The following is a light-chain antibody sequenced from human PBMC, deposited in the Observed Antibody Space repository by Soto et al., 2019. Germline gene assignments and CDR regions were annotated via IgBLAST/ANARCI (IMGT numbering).Light chain of an antibody. Sequence: GLTRSPGTLSLSPGERATLSCRASQSVSSSRLAWYRQKPGQAPRLLIYGASSRATGIPDRFSGSGSGTDFTLTISRLEPEDFVVYYCQQYGSSGTFGQGTKVDIK. V-gene: IGKV3-20*01. CDR1: QSVSSSR. CDR2: GAS. J-gene: IGKJ1*01. CDR3: QQYGSSGT.